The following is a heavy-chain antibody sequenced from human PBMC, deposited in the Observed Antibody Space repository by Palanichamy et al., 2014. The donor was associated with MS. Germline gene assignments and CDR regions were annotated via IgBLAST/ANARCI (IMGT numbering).Heavy chain of an antibody. Sequence: QLQLQESGPGLVKPSETLSLTCTVSGGSIADNNYYWDWIRQPPGEGLEWIGNIHHTGTTYYKSSLKSRLTMSVDTSRNRFYLNLYSVTAADTAVYYCGRHRARINWFESWGQGILVTVSS. J-gene: IGHJ5*01. D-gene: IGHD2/OR15-2a*01. CDR2: IHHTGTT. CDR1: GGSIADNNYY. CDR3: GRHRARINWFES. V-gene: IGHV4-39*01.